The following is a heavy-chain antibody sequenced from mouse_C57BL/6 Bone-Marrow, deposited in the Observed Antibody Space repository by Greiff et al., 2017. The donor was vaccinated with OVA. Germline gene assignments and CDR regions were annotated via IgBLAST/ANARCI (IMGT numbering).Heavy chain of an antibody. CDR1: GYTFTSYW. D-gene: IGHD2-1*01. V-gene: IGHV1-64*01. Sequence: VQLQQPGAELVKPGASVKLSCKASGYTFTSYWMHWVKQRPGQGLEWIGMIHPNSGSTNYNEKFKSKATLTVDKSSSPAYMQISSLTSEDSAVYYCARKGIYYGNYAFAYWGQGTLVTVSA. CDR2: IHPNSGST. J-gene: IGHJ3*01. CDR3: ARKGIYYGNYAFAY.